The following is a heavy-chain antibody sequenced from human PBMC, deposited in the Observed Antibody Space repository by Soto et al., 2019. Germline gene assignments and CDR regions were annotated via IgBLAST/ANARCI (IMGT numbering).Heavy chain of an antibody. CDR3: ARHQYQWLDWFEP. V-gene: IGHV5-51*01. J-gene: IGHJ5*02. CDR1: GYSFTSYW. Sequence: GESLKISCKGSGYSFTSYWIGWVRQMPGKGLEWMGIIYPGDSDTRYSPSFQGQVTISADKSISTAYLQWSSPKASDTAMYYCARHQYQWLDWFEPWGQGTLVTVSS. D-gene: IGHD6-19*01. CDR2: IYPGDSDT.